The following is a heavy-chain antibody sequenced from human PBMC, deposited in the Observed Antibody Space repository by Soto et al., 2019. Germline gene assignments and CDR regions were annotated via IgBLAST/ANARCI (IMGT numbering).Heavy chain of an antibody. CDR2: MIGDGTSW. CDR1: GLNLRIYA. J-gene: IGHJ4*02. Sequence: EVQLLESGGCLAQAGGSLRLSCAASGLNLRIYALKLVRHAPGTGLEWVSVMIGDGTSWDYADSARGRFTISRDNSNNTLYLQMHSLRAEETAGYYCAKDLRPDGMYDFEYWGQGTLVTVSS. CDR3: AKDLRPDGMYDFEY. D-gene: IGHD1-26*01. V-gene: IGHV3-23*01.